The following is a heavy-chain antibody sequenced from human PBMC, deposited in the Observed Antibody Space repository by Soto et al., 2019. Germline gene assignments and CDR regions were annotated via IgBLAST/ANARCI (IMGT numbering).Heavy chain of an antibody. CDR2: INHSGST. Sequence: PSETLSLTCAVYGGSFSGYYWSWIRQPPGKGLEWTGEINHSGSTNYNPSLKSRVTISVDTSKNQFSLKLSSVTAADTAVYYCARSNGPPYGMDVWGQGTTVTVSS. CDR3: ARSNGPPYGMDV. CDR1: GGSFSGYY. J-gene: IGHJ6*02. D-gene: IGHD2-8*01. V-gene: IGHV4-34*01.